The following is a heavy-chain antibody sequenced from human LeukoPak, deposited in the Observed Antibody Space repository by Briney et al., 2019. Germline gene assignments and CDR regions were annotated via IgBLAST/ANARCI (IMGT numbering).Heavy chain of an antibody. V-gene: IGHV3-72*01. CDR3: CRGRSVSGGISAM. D-gene: IGHD3-16*01. Sequence: PGGSLSLSCAASGFSFSDHYMGWVRQATGKGPEWVGRSRDKANSFTIEYAASVKGRFIISRDDSKNSLYLQMNSLKIEDTAVYSCCRGRSVSGGISAMWGQGTMVTVSS. CDR2: SRDKANSFTI. CDR1: GFSFSDHY. J-gene: IGHJ3*02.